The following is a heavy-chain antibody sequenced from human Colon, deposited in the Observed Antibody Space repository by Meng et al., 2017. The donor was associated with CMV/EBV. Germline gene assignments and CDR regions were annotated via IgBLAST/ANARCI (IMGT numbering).Heavy chain of an antibody. Sequence: GESLKISCTASGFTFHDYGMNWVRRVPGKGLEWVSGINWNGESIGYAEFVKGRFTVSSDNAGKSLYLQMNSPTAEDTASYYCARAISAARRNYFGMDVWGQGTTVTVSS. CDR1: GFTFHDYG. CDR2: INWNGESI. D-gene: IGHD2-2*01. CDR3: ARAISAARRNYFGMDV. J-gene: IGHJ6*02. V-gene: IGHV3-20*04.